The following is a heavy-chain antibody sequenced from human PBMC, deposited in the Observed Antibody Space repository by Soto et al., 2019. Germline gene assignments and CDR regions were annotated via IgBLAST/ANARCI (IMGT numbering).Heavy chain of an antibody. D-gene: IGHD3-9*01. CDR1: GFTFSNYW. V-gene: IGHV3-7*01. CDR2: IKQDGSEK. Sequence: EVQLVESGGGLVQPGGSLRLSCAASGFTFSNYWMSWVRQAPGKGLEWVANIKQDGSEKDYVDSVKGRFAISRDNAKNSLYLQMNSLRAEDTAMYYCARALSDIGILTGEYTLKSDWFDPWGQGTLVTVSS. J-gene: IGHJ5*02. CDR3: ARALSDIGILTGEYTLKSDWFDP.